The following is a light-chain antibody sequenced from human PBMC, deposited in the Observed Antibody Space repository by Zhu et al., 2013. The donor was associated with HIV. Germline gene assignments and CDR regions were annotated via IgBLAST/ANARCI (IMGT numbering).Light chain of an antibody. CDR3: QSFDSSQNYV. CDR2: GNN. J-gene: IGLJ1*01. V-gene: IGLV1-40*01. Sequence: QSVLTQPPSVSGAPGQRVTISCTGSSSNIGAGYYVHWYQQLPGTAPKVLIYGNNNRPSGVPDRFTGSKSGTSVSLAITGLQAEDEADYYCQSFDSSQNYVFGTGTKVTVL. CDR1: SSNIGAGYY.